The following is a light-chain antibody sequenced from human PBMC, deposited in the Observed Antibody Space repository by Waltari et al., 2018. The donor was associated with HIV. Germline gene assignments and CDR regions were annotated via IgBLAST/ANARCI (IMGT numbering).Light chain of an antibody. CDR3: ATWDSALSGVL. Sequence: QSMLTQPPSVSATSGQRVTISCSGSRSNIGNKHPSWYQLVPGTGPRLLIYDNDKRPSDTPDRFSASKSGTSGTLVISDLQTGDEADYFCATWDSALSGVLFGGGTSVIVL. CDR1: RSNIGNKH. V-gene: IGLV1-51*01. CDR2: DND. J-gene: IGLJ2*01.